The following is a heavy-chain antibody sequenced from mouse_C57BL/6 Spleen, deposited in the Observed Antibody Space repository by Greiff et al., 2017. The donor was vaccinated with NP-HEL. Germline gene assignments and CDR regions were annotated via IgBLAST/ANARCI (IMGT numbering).Heavy chain of an antibody. J-gene: IGHJ3*01. D-gene: IGHD2-4*01. CDR2: IYPGSGST. CDR1: GYTFTSYW. V-gene: IGHV1-55*01. CDR3: AREGIYYDYDAWFAY. Sequence: QVQLQQPGAELVKPGASVKMSCKASGYTFTSYWITWVKQRPGQGLEWIGDIYPGSGSTNYNEKFKSKATLTVDTSSSTAYMQLSSLTSEDSAVYYGAREGIYYDYDAWFAYWGQGTLVTVSA.